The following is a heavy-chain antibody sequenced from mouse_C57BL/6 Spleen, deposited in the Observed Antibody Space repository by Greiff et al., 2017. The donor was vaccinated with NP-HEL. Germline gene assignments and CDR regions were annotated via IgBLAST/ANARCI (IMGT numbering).Heavy chain of an antibody. J-gene: IGHJ2*01. V-gene: IGHV5-4*01. D-gene: IGHD4-1*01. CDR1: GFTFSSYA. CDR2: ISDGGSYT. CDR3: ARDPNWGFDY. Sequence: DVHLVESGGGLVKPGGSLKLSCAASGFTFSSYAMSWVRQTPEKRLEWVATISDGGSYTYYPDNVKGRFTISRDNAKNNLYLQMSHLKSEDTAMYYCARDPNWGFDYWGQGTTLTVSS.